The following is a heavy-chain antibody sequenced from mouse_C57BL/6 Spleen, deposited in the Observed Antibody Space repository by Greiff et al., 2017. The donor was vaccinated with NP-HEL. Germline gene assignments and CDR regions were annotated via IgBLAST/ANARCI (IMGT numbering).Heavy chain of an antibody. D-gene: IGHD1-1*01. Sequence: DVQLVESGGGLVQPGGSLKLSCAASGFTFSDYGMAWVRQAPRKGPEWVAFISNLAYSIYYADTVTGRFTISRENAKNTLYLEMSSLRSEDTAMYYCARQLTVVATDAMDYWGQGTSVTVSS. J-gene: IGHJ4*01. CDR1: GFTFSDYG. CDR3: ARQLTVVATDAMDY. V-gene: IGHV5-15*01. CDR2: ISNLAYSI.